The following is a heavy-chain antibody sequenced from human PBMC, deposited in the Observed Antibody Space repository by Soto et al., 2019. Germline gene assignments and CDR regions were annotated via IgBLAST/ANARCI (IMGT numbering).Heavy chain of an antibody. CDR2: ISYDGSIK. Sequence: PGGSLRLSCAASGFTFSSYAMYWVRQAPGKGLEWEAVISYDGSIKYYADSVKGRFTISRDNSKNTLYLQMNSLRAEDTAVYYCARDYGGNSGWFDPWGQGTLVTVSS. CDR1: GFTFSSYA. CDR3: ARDYGGNSGWFDP. J-gene: IGHJ5*02. D-gene: IGHD4-17*01. V-gene: IGHV3-30-3*01.